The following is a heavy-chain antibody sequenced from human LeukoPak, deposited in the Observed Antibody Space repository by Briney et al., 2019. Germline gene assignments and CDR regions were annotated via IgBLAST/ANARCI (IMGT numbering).Heavy chain of an antibody. V-gene: IGHV4-34*01. D-gene: IGHD2-21*02. CDR2: INYGGDT. J-gene: IGHJ6*03. CDR3: ARGLGWQVTPMGLFYMDV. Sequence: SETLSLTCGVDGGSFSGYDWTWIRQPPGKGLEWIGQINYGGDTNYNPSLKSRVTISVDTSKNQFSLKVTFVTAADTAVYYCARGLGWQVTPMGLFYMDVWGEGATVIVSS. CDR1: GGSFSGYD.